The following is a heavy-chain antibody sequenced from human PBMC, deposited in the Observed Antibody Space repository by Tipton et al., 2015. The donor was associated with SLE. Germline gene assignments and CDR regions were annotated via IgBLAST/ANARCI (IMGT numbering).Heavy chain of an antibody. CDR2: ISYSGAT. CDR1: GDSISSGSYY. J-gene: IGHJ4*02. CDR3: ARLTPWGYDY. V-gene: IGHV4-39*07. Sequence: GLVKPSETLSLTCSVSGDSISSGSYYWAWIRQPPGKGLMLIGSISYSGATSYNPSLKSRVTISVDTSKNQFSLSLISVTAADTAVYYCARLTPWGYDYWGPGMLVTVSS. D-gene: IGHD7-27*01.